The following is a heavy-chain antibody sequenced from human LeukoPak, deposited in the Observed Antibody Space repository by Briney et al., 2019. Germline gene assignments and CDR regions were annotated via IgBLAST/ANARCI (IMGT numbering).Heavy chain of an antibody. Sequence: GGSLRLSCAASGFPFNIYAMSWVRQAPGKGLEWVSAISGSGGSTYYADSVKGRFTISRDNSKNTLYLQMNSLRVEDTAVYYCASWPVGWYGEDSWGQGTLVTVSS. J-gene: IGHJ4*02. V-gene: IGHV3-23*01. CDR3: ASWPVGWYGEDS. D-gene: IGHD6-19*01. CDR2: ISGSGGST. CDR1: GFPFNIYA.